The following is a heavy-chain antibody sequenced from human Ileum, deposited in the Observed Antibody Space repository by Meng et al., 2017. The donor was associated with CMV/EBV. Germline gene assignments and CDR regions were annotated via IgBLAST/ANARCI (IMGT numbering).Heavy chain of an antibody. J-gene: IGHJ4*01. Sequence: GGSLRLSCAASGFTFGSYGMSWVRQAPGKGLEWVAVIGDNGGSTYYADSVRGRFTISRDNSKNTLYLQMNSLRAEDTAIYYCAKHESRYGYGRGYFEYWGQGKQVNGAS. D-gene: IGHD5-18*01. V-gene: IGHV3-23*01. CDR2: IGDNGGST. CDR3: AKHESRYGYGRGYFEY. CDR1: GFTFGSYG.